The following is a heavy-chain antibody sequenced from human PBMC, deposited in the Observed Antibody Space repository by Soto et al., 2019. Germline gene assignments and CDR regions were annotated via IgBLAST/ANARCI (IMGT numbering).Heavy chain of an antibody. Sequence: ASTKAFSNASGYDFTSYDIKCWLQHSGQGLEGMGWKNPINGTTGYARTFQRRVSLSRNTSTGTVYLKLTSVSSDDTAVYYCGRGSSRGGAAGGTQYYYGMDVWGQGTTVTVSS. J-gene: IGHJ6*02. D-gene: IGHD6-13*01. V-gene: IGHV1-8*02. CDR3: GRGSSRGGAAGGTQYYYGMDV. CDR1: GYDFTSYD. CDR2: KNPINGTT.